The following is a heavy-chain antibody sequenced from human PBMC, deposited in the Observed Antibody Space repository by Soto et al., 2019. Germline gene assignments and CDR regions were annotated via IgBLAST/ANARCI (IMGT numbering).Heavy chain of an antibody. D-gene: IGHD2-21*02. V-gene: IGHV5-51*01. CDR2: IXXXDXDX. CDR3: ATPGGRDFNAFDV. Sequence: GESLKISCKGSGYRFTRNWIVWVRQMPGKGLEWXGXIXXXDXDXXXSXXTXGQVTISADNSISTAYLQWSSLKASDTAIYYCATPGGRDFNAFDVWGQGTMVTVSS. J-gene: IGHJ3*01. CDR1: GYRFTRNW.